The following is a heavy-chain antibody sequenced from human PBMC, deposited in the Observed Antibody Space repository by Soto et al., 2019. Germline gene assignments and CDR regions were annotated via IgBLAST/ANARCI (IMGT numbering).Heavy chain of an antibody. CDR3: AKVRTVTPYYWYFDL. V-gene: IGHV3-23*01. CDR1: GFTFSSYA. D-gene: IGHD4-17*01. CDR2: ISGSGGST. Sequence: GGSLRLSCAASGFTFSSYAMSWVRQAPGKGLEWVSAISGSGGSTYYADSVKGRFTISRDNSKNTLYPQMNSLRAEDTAVYYCAKVRTVTPYYWYFDLWGRGTLVTVSS. J-gene: IGHJ2*01.